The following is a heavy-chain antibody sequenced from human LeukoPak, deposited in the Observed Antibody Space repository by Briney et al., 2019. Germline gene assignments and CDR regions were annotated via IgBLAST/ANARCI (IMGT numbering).Heavy chain of an antibody. J-gene: IGHJ4*02. D-gene: IGHD6-25*01. V-gene: IGHV4-61*02. Sequence: SQTLSLTCTVSGGSISSGSYYWSWIRQPAGKGLEWIGRIYTSGSTHYNPSLKSRVTISVDTSKNQFSLKLSSVTAADTAVYYCARERTSPIAATDYWGQGTLVTVSS. CDR2: IYTSGST. CDR1: GGSISSGSYY. CDR3: ARERTSPIAATDY.